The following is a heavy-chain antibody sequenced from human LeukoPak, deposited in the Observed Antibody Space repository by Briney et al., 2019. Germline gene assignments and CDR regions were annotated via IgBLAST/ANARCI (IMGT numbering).Heavy chain of an antibody. CDR1: GGSFSGYY. Sequence: SETLSLTCAVYGGSFSGYYWSWIRQPPGKGLEWIGEINHSGSTNYNPSLKSRVTISVDTSKNQFSLKLSSVTAADTAVYYCARGEYGDSVADFRRWGQGTLVTVSS. V-gene: IGHV4-34*01. J-gene: IGHJ1*01. CDR2: INHSGST. D-gene: IGHD4-17*01. CDR3: ARGEYGDSVADFRR.